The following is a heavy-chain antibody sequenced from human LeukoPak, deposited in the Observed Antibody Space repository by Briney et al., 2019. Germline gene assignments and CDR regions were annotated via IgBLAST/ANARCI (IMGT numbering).Heavy chain of an antibody. Sequence: ASVKVSCKASGYTFSGYYVHWVRQAPGQGLEWMGLINPTGGSTGYAQKFQGRVTMTRDMSTSTDYMELSSLRSEDTAIYYCARDNSVGDNAWWFDPWGQGTLVTVSS. J-gene: IGHJ5*02. CDR3: ARDNSVGDNAWWFDP. CDR2: INPTGGST. CDR1: GYTFSGYY. V-gene: IGHV1-46*01. D-gene: IGHD1-26*01.